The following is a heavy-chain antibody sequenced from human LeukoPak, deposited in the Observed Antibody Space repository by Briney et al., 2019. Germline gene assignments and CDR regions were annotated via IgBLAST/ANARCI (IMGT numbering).Heavy chain of an antibody. Sequence: SVKVSCKASGGTFSSYAISWVRQAPGQGLEWMGGIIPIFGTANYAQKFQGRVTITADESTSTAYMELSSLRSEDTAVCYCARVPDYDILTGYPYYFDYWGQGTLVTVSS. CDR1: GGTFSSYA. CDR3: ARVPDYDILTGYPYYFDY. V-gene: IGHV1-69*13. J-gene: IGHJ4*02. D-gene: IGHD3-9*01. CDR2: IIPIFGTA.